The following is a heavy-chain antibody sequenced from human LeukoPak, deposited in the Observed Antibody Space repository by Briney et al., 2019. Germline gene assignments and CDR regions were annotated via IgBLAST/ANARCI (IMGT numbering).Heavy chain of an antibody. V-gene: IGHV3-49*04. Sequence: GGSLRLSCTASGFTFGDYAMTWVRQAPGKGLEWVGFIRSKIYGGTPEYAASVKGRFTISRDDSQGIAYLQMNSLITEDTTVYYCSRDQTPYYWGQGTLVTVSS. CDR1: GFTFGDYA. CDR2: IRSKIYGGTP. CDR3: SRDQTPYY. J-gene: IGHJ4*02.